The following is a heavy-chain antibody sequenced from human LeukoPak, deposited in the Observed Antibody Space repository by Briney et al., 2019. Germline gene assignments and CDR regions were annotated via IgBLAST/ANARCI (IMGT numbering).Heavy chain of an antibody. Sequence: GGSLRLSCAASGFTFSSYAMHWVRQAPGKGLEWVAVISYDGSNKYYADSVKGRFTISRDNSKNTLYLQMDSLRAEDTAVYYCARVAAAGQDYWGQGTLVTVSS. V-gene: IGHV3-30*04. CDR2: ISYDGSNK. CDR1: GFTFSSYA. J-gene: IGHJ4*02. D-gene: IGHD6-13*01. CDR3: ARVAAAGQDY.